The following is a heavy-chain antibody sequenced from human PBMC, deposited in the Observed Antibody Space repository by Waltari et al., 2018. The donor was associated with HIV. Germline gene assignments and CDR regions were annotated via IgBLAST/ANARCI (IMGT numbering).Heavy chain of an antibody. CDR1: GFTFSSSW. V-gene: IGHV3-74*01. Sequence: EVQLVESGGGLVQPGGSLSRSFSASGFTFSSSWMHWVRQAPGKGLVWVSGINRDGSTIRYADSVKGRFTISRDNAKNTLYLQMNSLRAEDTALYYCARGQYYSMDVWGQGTTVTVSS. J-gene: IGHJ6*02. D-gene: IGHD3-10*01. CDR2: INRDGSTI. CDR3: ARGQYYSMDV.